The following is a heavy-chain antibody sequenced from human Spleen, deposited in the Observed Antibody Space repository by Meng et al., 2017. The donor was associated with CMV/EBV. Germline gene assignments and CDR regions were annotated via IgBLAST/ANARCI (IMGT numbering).Heavy chain of an antibody. Sequence: GESLKISCAASGFTFSSYNMNWVRQAPGKGLEWVSSISSSGTSIYYADSVTGRFTISRDNAKNSLYLQMNSLRAEDTAVYYCARIVYDFWSGYYRNYRYDVDVWGQGATVTVS. CDR2: ISSSGTSI. V-gene: IGHV3-21*01. CDR1: GFTFSSYN. CDR3: ARIVYDFWSGYYRNYRYDVDV. D-gene: IGHD3-3*01. J-gene: IGHJ6*02.